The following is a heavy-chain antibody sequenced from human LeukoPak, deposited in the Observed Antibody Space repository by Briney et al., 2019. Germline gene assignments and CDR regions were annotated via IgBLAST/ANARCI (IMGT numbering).Heavy chain of an antibody. CDR3: ANSKQFATFVS. Sequence: GCLRLSCAPSRFTPSSHYTSWVRQAPRKRLEWVSILCSGGDTLYADSVKGRFTISRDTSKNTLYLQMHSLRAEDTAVYYCANSKQFATFVSWGQGTLVTVSS. J-gene: IGHJ4*02. V-gene: IGHV3-66*01. CDR1: RFTPSSHY. CDR2: LCSGGDT. D-gene: IGHD6-6*01.